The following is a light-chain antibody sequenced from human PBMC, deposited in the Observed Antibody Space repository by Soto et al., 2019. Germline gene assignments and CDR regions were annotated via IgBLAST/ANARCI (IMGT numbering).Light chain of an antibody. V-gene: IGKV3-20*01. CDR3: QHYGRSPIT. Sequence: EIVLTQSPGTLSLSPGERATLSCRASQSVNSRLAWYQHKPGQAPRLLISGASSRATGIPDRFSGSGSATDFTLTISRLEPEDFALYYCQHYGRSPITFGQATRLEIK. CDR1: QSVNSR. CDR2: GAS. J-gene: IGKJ5*01.